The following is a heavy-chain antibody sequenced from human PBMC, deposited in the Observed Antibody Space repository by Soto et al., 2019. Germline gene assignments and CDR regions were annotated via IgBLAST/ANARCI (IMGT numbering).Heavy chain of an antibody. CDR1: GFTFSSYA. CDR2: ISGSGGST. D-gene: IGHD3-22*01. CDR3: AKDYYDSSGYYDY. J-gene: IGHJ4*02. Sequence: GGSLRLSCAASGFTFSSYAMSWVLQAPGKGLEWVSAISGSGGSTYYADSVKGRFTISRDNSKNTLYLQMNSLRAEDTAVYYCAKDYYDSSGYYDYWGQGTLVTVSS. V-gene: IGHV3-23*01.